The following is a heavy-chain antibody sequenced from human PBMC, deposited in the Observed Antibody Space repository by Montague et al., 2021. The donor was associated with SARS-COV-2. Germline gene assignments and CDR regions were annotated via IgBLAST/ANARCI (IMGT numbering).Heavy chain of an antibody. CDR1: SDSVSSGKYF. CDR2: IFYTGSA. V-gene: IGHV4-61*01. D-gene: IGHD3-10*01. Sequence: SETLSLTCTVSSDSVSSGKYFWTWIRQPPGKGLDWIGYIFYTGSANYNPSLKSRVTISVDTSNNQFSLKLKSMSAADTAVYYCARVGNYLGVYWGQGILVTVSS. J-gene: IGHJ4*02. CDR3: ARVGNYLGVY.